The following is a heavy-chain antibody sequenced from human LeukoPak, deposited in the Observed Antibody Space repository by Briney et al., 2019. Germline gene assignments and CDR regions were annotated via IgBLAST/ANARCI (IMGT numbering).Heavy chain of an antibody. CDR3: ARGTAYYYGMDV. J-gene: IGHJ6*02. Sequence: GGSLRLSCAASGFTFNNYAMHWVRQAPGKGLEWVTIMSSNGNSRFYANSVRGRFTVSRDSSNNTLYLQMNGLSAKDTAVYCCARGTAYYYGMDVWGQGTTVIVSS. CDR1: GFTFNNYA. CDR2: MSSNGNSR. V-gene: IGHV3-30*01. D-gene: IGHD5-18*01.